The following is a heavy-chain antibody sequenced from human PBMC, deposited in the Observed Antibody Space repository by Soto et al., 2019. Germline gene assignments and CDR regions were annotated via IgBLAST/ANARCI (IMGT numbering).Heavy chain of an antibody. J-gene: IGHJ4*02. D-gene: IGHD5-12*01. CDR3: ARPVSVSGYEYYFHQ. Sequence: QLQLQESGPGLVKPSETLSLTCTVSGGSISSSSYYWGWIRQPPGKGLEGFGSIDYSGNTYYNPSLERRVLKSVDTSTKKFAQGLPSVTADDTAVYYCARPVSVSGYEYYFHQWGQGTLVIVSS. CDR1: GGSISSSSYY. V-gene: IGHV4-39*01. CDR2: IDYSGNT.